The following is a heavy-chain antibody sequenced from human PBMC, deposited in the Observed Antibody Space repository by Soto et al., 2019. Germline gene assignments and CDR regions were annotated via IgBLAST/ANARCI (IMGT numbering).Heavy chain of an antibody. D-gene: IGHD6-13*01. CDR2: IYYSVST. CDR3: ARQAAGSIYYYYYYGMDV. J-gene: IGHJ6*02. V-gene: IGHV4-39*01. CDR1: GGYISSSSSY. Sequence: SETLSLTCTVSGGYISSSSSYWGWIRKPPGKGQEWIGSIYYSVSTYYNPSLKSPVTLSVDTSKNQFSLKLGSVTAADTAVYYCARQAAGSIYYYYYYGMDVWGQGTTVTVSS.